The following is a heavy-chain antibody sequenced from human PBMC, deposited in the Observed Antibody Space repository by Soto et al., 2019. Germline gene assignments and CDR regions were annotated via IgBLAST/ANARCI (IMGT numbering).Heavy chain of an antibody. CDR2: IYYSGST. CDR3: ARQMYGSGSYNLDC. D-gene: IGHD3-10*01. Sequence: QVQMQESGPGLVKPSETLSLTCTVSGGSISSFYWSWLRQPPGKGLEWFGDIYYSGSTSYNPSLKCRVTISVDTSKNQCPLKLNSVTAADAAVYYCARQMYGSGSYNLDCWGQGTLVTVSS. CDR1: GGSISSFY. V-gene: IGHV4-59*08. J-gene: IGHJ4*02.